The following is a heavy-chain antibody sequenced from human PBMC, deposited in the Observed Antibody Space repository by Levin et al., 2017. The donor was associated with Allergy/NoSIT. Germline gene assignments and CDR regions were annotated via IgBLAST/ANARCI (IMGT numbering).Heavy chain of an antibody. Sequence: KPSETLSLTCTISADSISNNDYYWGWIRQPPGKGLEWLASISYTGRTYYNPSLRSRVTISVDTSKNQFSLKVRSVTAADTAVYYCARRASGKDWFDPWGQGTLVTVSS. J-gene: IGHJ5*02. CDR3: ARRASGKDWFDP. CDR2: ISYTGRT. D-gene: IGHD1-14*01. V-gene: IGHV4-39*01. CDR1: ADSISNNDYY.